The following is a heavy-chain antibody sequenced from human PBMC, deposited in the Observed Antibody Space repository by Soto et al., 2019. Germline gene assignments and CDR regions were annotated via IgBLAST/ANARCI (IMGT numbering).Heavy chain of an antibody. J-gene: IGHJ6*02. CDR3: AKSVSSSWLYYYYYGMDV. V-gene: IGHV3-30*18. CDR2: ISYDGRNK. CDR1: GFTFSSYG. Sequence: QVQLVESGGGVVQPGRSLRLSCAASGFTFSSYGMHWVRQAPGKGLEWVAVISYDGRNKYYADSVKGRFTISRDSSKNTLYLQMNSLRAEDTAVYYCAKSVSSSWLYYYYYGMDVWGQGTTVTVSS. D-gene: IGHD6-13*01.